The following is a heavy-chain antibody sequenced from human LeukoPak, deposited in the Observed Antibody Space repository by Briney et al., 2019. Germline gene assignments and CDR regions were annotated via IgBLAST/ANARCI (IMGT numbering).Heavy chain of an antibody. V-gene: IGHV3-48*02. CDR2: ISGSSDTI. J-gene: IGHJ4*02. CDR3: ARDGYCSSGSCYGSYDY. CDR1: GFIFSKYS. Sequence: GGSLRLSCAASGFIFSKYSMHWVRQAPGKGLEWVSYISGSSDTIYYADSVKGRFTISRDNAKNSLYLQMNSLRDEDTAVYYCARDGYCSSGSCYGSYDYWGQGTLVTVSS. D-gene: IGHD2-15*01.